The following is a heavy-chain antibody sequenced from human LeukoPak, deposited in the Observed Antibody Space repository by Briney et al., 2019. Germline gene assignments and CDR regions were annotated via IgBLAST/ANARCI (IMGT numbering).Heavy chain of an antibody. CDR1: GGSLSGYY. J-gene: IGHJ5*02. CDR2: IYHSGST. CDR3: ARVLPIYYDSSGYYRDNWFDP. Sequence: KTSETLSLTCAVYGGSLSGYYWSWIRQPPGKGLEWIGYIYHSGSTYYNPSLKSRVTISVDRSKNQFSLKLSSVTAADTAVYYCARVLPIYYDSSGYYRDNWFDPWGQGTLVTVSS. D-gene: IGHD3-22*01. V-gene: IGHV4-34*01.